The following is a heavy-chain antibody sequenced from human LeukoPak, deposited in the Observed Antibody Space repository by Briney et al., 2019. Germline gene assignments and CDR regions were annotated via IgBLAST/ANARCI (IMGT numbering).Heavy chain of an antibody. J-gene: IGHJ4*02. D-gene: IGHD4-17*01. CDR3: ARGAYGDYELFDY. CDR1: GGTFSSYA. V-gene: IGHV1-69*05. Sequence: SVKVSCKASGGTFSSYAISRVRQAPGQGLEWMGRIIPIFGTANYAQKFQGRVTITTDESTSTAYMELSSLRSEDTAVYYCARGAYGDYELFDYWGQGTLVTVSS. CDR2: IIPIFGTA.